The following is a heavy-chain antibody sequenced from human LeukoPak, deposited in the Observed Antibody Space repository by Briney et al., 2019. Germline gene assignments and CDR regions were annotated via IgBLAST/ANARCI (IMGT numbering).Heavy chain of an antibody. CDR1: GGSISSGDYS. D-gene: IGHD5-24*01. CDR3: ARDYYLDGYPYFDY. J-gene: IGHJ4*02. V-gene: IGHV4-30-2*01. Sequence: SQTLSLTCAVSGGSISSGDYSWSWIRQPPGKGLEWIGYIFQSGSTYYNPSLKSRVTISVDRSKNQFSLKLSSVTAADTAVYYCARDYYLDGYPYFDYWGQGTLVTVSS. CDR2: IFQSGST.